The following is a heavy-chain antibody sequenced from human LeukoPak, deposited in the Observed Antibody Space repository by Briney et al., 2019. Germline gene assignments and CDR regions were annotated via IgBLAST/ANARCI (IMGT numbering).Heavy chain of an antibody. CDR2: IKSDGSST. V-gene: IGHV3-74*01. CDR3: APIGVGY. D-gene: IGHD2-8*01. CDR1: GITFSSNW. Sequence: GGSLRLSCVASGITFSSNWHWVRQAPGKGLVWVSRIKSDGSSTSYADSVKGRFAISRDSAKNTLYLQMNSLRVEDTAVYYCAPIGVGYWGQGTLVTVSS. J-gene: IGHJ4*02.